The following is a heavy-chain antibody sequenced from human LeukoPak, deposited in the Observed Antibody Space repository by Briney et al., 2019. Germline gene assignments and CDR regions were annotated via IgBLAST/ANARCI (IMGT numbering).Heavy chain of an antibody. J-gene: IGHJ6*04. CDR2: INHSGST. CDR1: GGTFSGYY. CDR3: ARGGVTISPRYYYGMDV. D-gene: IGHD3-9*01. V-gene: IGHV4-34*01. Sequence: SETLSLTCAVYGGTFSGYYWSWIRQPLGKGLEWIGEINHSGSTNYNPSLKSRVTISVDTSKNQFSLKLSSVTAADTAVYYCARGGVTISPRYYYGMDVWGKGTTVTVSS.